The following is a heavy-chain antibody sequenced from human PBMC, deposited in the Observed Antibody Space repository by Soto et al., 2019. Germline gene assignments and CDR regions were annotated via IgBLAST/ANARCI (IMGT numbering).Heavy chain of an antibody. CDR2: ISGSGGST. Sequence: GGSLRLSCAASGFTFSSYAMSWVRQAPGKGLEWVSAISGSGGSTYYADSVKGRFTISRDNSKNTLYLQMNSLRAEDTAVYYCAKGNYDILTGYSGTIDYWGQGTLVTVSS. CDR3: AKGNYDILTGYSGTIDY. D-gene: IGHD3-9*01. V-gene: IGHV3-23*01. J-gene: IGHJ4*02. CDR1: GFTFSSYA.